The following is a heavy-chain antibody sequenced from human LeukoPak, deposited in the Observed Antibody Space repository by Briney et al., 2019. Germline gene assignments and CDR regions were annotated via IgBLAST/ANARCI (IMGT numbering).Heavy chain of an antibody. CDR1: SGSISSYY. D-gene: IGHD2-2*01. CDR3: ARGTPFDY. J-gene: IGHJ4*02. Sequence: KPSETLSLTCTVSSGSISSYYWSWIRQPPGKGLEWIGYIYYSGSTNYNPSLKSRVTISVDTSKNQFSLKLSSVTAADTAVYYCARGTPFDYWGQGTLVTVSS. V-gene: IGHV4-59*01. CDR2: IYYSGST.